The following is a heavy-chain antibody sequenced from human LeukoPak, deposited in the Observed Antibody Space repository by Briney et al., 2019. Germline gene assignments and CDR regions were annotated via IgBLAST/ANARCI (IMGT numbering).Heavy chain of an antibody. CDR3: ARDPGDIVATTWSWSYYGMDV. V-gene: IGHV3-30-3*01. CDR2: ISYDGSNK. Sequence: GRSLRLSCAASGFTFSSYAMHWVRQAPGKGLEWVAVISYDGSNKYYADSVKGRFTISRDNSKNTLYLQMNSLRAEDTAVYYCARDPGDIVATTWSWSYYGMDVWGQGTTVTVSS. CDR1: GFTFSSYA. D-gene: IGHD5-12*01. J-gene: IGHJ6*02.